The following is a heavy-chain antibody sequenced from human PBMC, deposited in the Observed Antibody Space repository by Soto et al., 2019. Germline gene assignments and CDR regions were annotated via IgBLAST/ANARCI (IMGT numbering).Heavy chain of an antibody. D-gene: IGHD3-10*01. CDR3: ARTNYGSGSYPHYY. CDR2: IYTGGST. CDR1: GFTISNSY. J-gene: IGHJ4*02. Sequence: EVQLVESGGGLVQPGGSLRLSCAASGFTISNSYMSWVRQAPGKGLEWVSVIYTGGSTYYADSVKGRFTISRDNSKNTLFLQMNSLRAEDTAVYYCARTNYGSGSYPHYYWGQGTLVTVSP. V-gene: IGHV3-66*01.